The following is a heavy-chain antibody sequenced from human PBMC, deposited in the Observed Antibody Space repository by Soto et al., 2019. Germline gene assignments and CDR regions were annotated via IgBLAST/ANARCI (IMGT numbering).Heavy chain of an antibody. CDR2: ISYHGNE. D-gene: IGHD2-2*01. CDR3: AKLAVVVPATPHDYMDV. V-gene: IGHV3-30*18. Sequence: QVRLVESGGGVVQPGRSLRLSCVASGFTFSDYGMHWVRHSPGKGLEWVAVISYHGNEYYSDSVKGRFTISRDNSEKTLYLQMNSLRAEDTAVYYCAKLAVVVPATPHDYMDVWGQGTPVTVSS. J-gene: IGHJ6*02. CDR1: GFTFSDYG.